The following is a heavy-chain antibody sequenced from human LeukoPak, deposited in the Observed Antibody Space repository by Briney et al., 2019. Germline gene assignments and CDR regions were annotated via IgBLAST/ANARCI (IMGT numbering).Heavy chain of an antibody. CDR1: GGSISTGNYY. D-gene: IGHD4-23*01. V-gene: IGHV4-39*07. J-gene: IGHJ4*02. CDR3: ARENDYGGNLAY. CDR2: IYYIGTT. Sequence: PSETLSLTCTVSGGSISTGNYYWGWIRQPPGKGLEWIGSIYYIGTTSYNPSLKSRVTMSVDTSKNEFSLKLSSVTAADTAVYYRARENDYGGNLAYWGQGTLVTVSS.